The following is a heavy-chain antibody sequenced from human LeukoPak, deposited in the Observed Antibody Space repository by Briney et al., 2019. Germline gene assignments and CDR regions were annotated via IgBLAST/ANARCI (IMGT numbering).Heavy chain of an antibody. D-gene: IGHD4-17*01. Sequence: GGSLRLSCAASRFTFSDYGMSWVRQAPGKGLEWVSFISGSGGSTYYADSVKGRFTISRDNSKNMLYLQMNSLRAEDTAVYYCAKDDYGDYVGVDYWGQGTLVTVSS. V-gene: IGHV3-23*01. J-gene: IGHJ4*02. CDR3: AKDDYGDYVGVDY. CDR1: RFTFSDYG. CDR2: ISGSGGST.